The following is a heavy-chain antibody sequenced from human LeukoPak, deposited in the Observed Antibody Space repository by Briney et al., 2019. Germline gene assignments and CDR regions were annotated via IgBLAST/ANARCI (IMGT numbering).Heavy chain of an antibody. V-gene: IGHV3-23*01. D-gene: IGHD3-3*01. CDR1: GFPFSNNV. CDR2: INGRGYST. Sequence: GGSLRLSCTASGFPFSNNVMTWVRQAPGGGLEWLPAINGRGYSTYYADSVKGRFTISRDNSKNTLYLQMNSLRAEDTAMYYCAKTFPYGTTWYGFCDYWGQGALVTVSS. J-gene: IGHJ4*02. CDR3: AKTFPYGTTWYGFCDY.